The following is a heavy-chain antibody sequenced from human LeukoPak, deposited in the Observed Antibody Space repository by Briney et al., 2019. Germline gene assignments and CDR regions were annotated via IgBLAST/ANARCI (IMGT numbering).Heavy chain of an antibody. CDR2: IKQDGSEK. V-gene: IGHV3-7*03. CDR1: GFTFSSYW. D-gene: IGHD6-13*01. Sequence: GGSLRLSCAASGFTFSSYWMSWVRQAPGKGLEWVANIKQDGSEKYYVDSVKGRFTISRDNAKNSLYLQMNSLRAEDTAVYYCARDEVRSSWYLELRNWFDPWGQGTLVTVSS. J-gene: IGHJ5*02. CDR3: ARDEVRSSWYLELRNWFDP.